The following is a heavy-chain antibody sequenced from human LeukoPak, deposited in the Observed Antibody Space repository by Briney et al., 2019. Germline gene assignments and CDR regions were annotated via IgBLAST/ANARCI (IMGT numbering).Heavy chain of an antibody. D-gene: IGHD3-22*01. CDR2: MNPNSGAT. V-gene: IGHV1-8*01. CDR3: ARGPYYYDSSGYYWDYFDY. CDR1: GYTFTSYD. Sequence: ASVKVSCKASGYTFTSYDFNWLRQATGQGPEWMGWMNPNSGATGYAQKFQGRVTITADESTSTAYMELSSLRSEDTAVYYCARGPYYYDSSGYYWDYFDYWGQGTLVTVSS. J-gene: IGHJ4*02.